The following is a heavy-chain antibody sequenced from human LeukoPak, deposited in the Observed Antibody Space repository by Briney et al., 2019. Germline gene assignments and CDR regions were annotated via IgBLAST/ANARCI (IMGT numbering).Heavy chain of an antibody. V-gene: IGHV4-4*07. D-gene: IGHD2-21*02. CDR1: GGSISSYY. J-gene: IGHJ6*02. CDR2: IYTSGST. Sequence: PSETLSLTCTVSGGSISSYYWSWVRQPAGKGLEWIGRIYTSGSTNYNPSLKSRVTMSVDTSKNQFSLKLSSVTAADTAVYYCARVLTYVKVTGGYYYYGMDVWGQGTTVTVSS. CDR3: ARVLTYVKVTGGYYYYGMDV.